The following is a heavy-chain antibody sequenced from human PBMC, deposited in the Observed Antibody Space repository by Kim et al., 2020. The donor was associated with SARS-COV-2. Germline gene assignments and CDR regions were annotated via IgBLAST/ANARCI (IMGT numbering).Heavy chain of an antibody. CDR3: ARALGYSGNYCDY. D-gene: IGHD5-12*01. V-gene: IGHV3-53*04. J-gene: IGHJ4*02. CDR2: IYSDDTA. Sequence: GGSLRLSCAASGFTVGSNYMSWVRQAPGKGLEWVSVIYSDDTAYYADSVKGRFTISRHNSKNTLYIQMNSLRPEDTAVYYCARALGYSGNYCDYWGQGTLVTVSS. CDR1: GFTVGSNY.